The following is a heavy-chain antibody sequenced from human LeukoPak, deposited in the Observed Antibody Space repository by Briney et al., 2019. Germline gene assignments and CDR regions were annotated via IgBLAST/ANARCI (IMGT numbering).Heavy chain of an antibody. J-gene: IGHJ4*02. V-gene: IGHV3-11*01. Sequence: SGGSLRLSCAASGFTFSDYYMSWIRQAPGKGLEWVSYISSSGSTTYYADSVKGRFTISRDNAKNSLYLQMNSLRAEDTAVYYCARDPLYYDSSGYSYWGQGTLVTVSS. CDR3: ARDPLYYDSSGYSY. CDR1: GFTFSDYY. CDR2: ISSSGSTT. D-gene: IGHD3-22*01.